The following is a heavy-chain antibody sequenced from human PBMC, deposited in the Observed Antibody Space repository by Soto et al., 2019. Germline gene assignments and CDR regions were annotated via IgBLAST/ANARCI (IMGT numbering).Heavy chain of an antibody. V-gene: IGHV3-33*01. Sequence: GGSLRLSCAASGFTFSSYGMHWVRQAPGKGLEWVAVIWYDGSNKYYADSVKGRFTISRDNSKNTLYLQMNSLRAEDTAVYYCARAYGITIFGVVTGYGMDVWGQGTTVTVSS. CDR2: IWYDGSNK. J-gene: IGHJ6*02. CDR3: ARAYGITIFGVVTGYGMDV. CDR1: GFTFSSYG. D-gene: IGHD3-3*01.